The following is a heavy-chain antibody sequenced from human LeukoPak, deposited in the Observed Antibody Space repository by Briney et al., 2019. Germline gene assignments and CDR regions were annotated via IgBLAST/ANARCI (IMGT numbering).Heavy chain of an antibody. CDR1: GFAFSSYA. V-gene: IGHV3-23*01. Sequence: PGGSLRLSCAASGFAFSSYAMSWVRQAPGKGLEWVSAISGSGGSTYYADSVKGRFTISRDNYKNTLYLQMNSLRAEDTAVYYCAKKGDSSGYYLDYWGQGTLVTVSS. CDR2: ISGSGGST. CDR3: AKKGDSSGYYLDY. D-gene: IGHD3-22*01. J-gene: IGHJ4*02.